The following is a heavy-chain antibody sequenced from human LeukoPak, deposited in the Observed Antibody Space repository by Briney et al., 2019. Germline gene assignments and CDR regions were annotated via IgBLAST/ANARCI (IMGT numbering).Heavy chain of an antibody. Sequence: PSETLSLTCTVSGGSVRSTRHYWGWIRQPPGKGLEWIGYIYYSGSTNYNPSLKSRVTISVDTSKNQFSLKLSSVTAADTAVYYCARVAQQLEMRLYYYYYMDVWGKGTTVTVSS. CDR1: GGSVRSTRHY. V-gene: IGHV4-61*01. D-gene: IGHD6-13*01. J-gene: IGHJ6*03. CDR2: IYYSGST. CDR3: ARVAQQLEMRLYYYYYMDV.